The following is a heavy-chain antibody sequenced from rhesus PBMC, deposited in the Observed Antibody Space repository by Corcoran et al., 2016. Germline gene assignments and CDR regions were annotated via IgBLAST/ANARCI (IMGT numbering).Heavy chain of an antibody. J-gene: IGHJ4*01. CDR2: LSGSSGST. CDR3: ARGGSGSWNPFDY. V-gene: IGHV4S19*01. Sequence: QVQLQESGPGLVKPSETLSLTCAVSGGSISSSNWWSWIRQPPGKGLEWIGYLSGSSGSTDYNASLKSRVTMSKDTSKNQFSLKLSSVTAADTAVYYCARGGSGSWNPFDYWGQGVLVTVSS. CDR1: GGSISSSNW. D-gene: IGHD6-25*01.